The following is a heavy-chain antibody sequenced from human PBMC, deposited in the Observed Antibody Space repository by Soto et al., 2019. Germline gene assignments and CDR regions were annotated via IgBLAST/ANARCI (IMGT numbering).Heavy chain of an antibody. CDR1: GVSISSYY. CDR3: AREGITMVRGVITRYFDY. CDR2: IYYSGST. D-gene: IGHD3-10*01. Sequence: SETLSLTCTVSGVSISSYYWSWIRQPPGKGLEWIGYIYYSGSTNYNPSLKSRVTISVDTSKNQFSLKLSSVTAADTAVYYCAREGITMVRGVITRYFDYWGQGTLVTVSS. V-gene: IGHV4-59*01. J-gene: IGHJ4*02.